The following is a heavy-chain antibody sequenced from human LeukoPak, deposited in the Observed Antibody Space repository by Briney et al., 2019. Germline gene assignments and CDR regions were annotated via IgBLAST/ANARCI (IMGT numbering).Heavy chain of an antibody. V-gene: IGHV4-34*01. CDR2: INHSGST. Sequence: KPSETLSLTCAVYGGSFSGYYWSWIRQPPGKGLEWIGEINHSGSTNYNPSLKSRVTISVDTSKNQFSLKLSSVTAADTAVYYCARGGRYSSSSGLYFDYWGQGTLVTVSS. D-gene: IGHD6-6*01. J-gene: IGHJ4*02. CDR1: GGSFSGYY. CDR3: ARGGRYSSSSGLYFDY.